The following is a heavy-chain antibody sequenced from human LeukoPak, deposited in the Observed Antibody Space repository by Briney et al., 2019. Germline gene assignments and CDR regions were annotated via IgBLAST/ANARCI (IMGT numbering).Heavy chain of an antibody. Sequence: GASVKVSCKASGGTFSSYAISWVRQAPGQGLEWMGGIIPIFGTANYAQKFQGRVTITADESTSTAYMELSSLRSEDTAVYYCARDPAPYSDLHKLDHWGQGTLVTVSS. CDR3: ARDPAPYSDLHKLDH. CDR2: IIPIFGTA. V-gene: IGHV1-69*13. D-gene: IGHD3-22*01. CDR1: GGTFSSYA. J-gene: IGHJ4*02.